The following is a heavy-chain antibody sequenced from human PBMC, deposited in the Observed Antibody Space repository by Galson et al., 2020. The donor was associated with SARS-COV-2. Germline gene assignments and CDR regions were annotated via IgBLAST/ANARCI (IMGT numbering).Heavy chain of an antibody. V-gene: IGHV3-73*01. D-gene: IGHD3-3*02. Sequence: QLGESLKISCAASGLIFSVSAVHWVRQAPGKGLEWLGRIRSQPNNYATEYTASVKGRFTFSRDDSKNTAYLQMNSLKNEDTAVYYCTAFSRTLGYWFDPWGQGSLVIVSS. CDR1: GLIFSVSA. CDR2: IRSQPNNYAT. CDR3: TAFSRTLGYWFDP. J-gene: IGHJ5*02.